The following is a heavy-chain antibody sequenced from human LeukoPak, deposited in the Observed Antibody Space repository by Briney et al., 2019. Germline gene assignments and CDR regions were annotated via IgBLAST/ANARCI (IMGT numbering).Heavy chain of an antibody. J-gene: IGHJ6*02. D-gene: IGHD4-17*01. V-gene: IGHV4-38-2*02. CDR2: IYHSGST. Sequence: SETLSLTCTVSGYSISSGYYWGWIRQPPGKGLEWIGSIYHSGSTYYNPSLKSRVTISVDTSKNQFSLKLSSVTAADTAVYYCYGDYVGVYYYGMDVWGQGTTVTVSS. CDR1: GYSISSGYY. CDR3: YGDYVGVYYYGMDV.